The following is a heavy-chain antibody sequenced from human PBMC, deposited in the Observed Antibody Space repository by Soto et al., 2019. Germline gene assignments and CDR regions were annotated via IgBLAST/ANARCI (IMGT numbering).Heavy chain of an antibody. CDR1: GFTFSSYS. V-gene: IGHV3-21*01. J-gene: IGHJ3*02. CDR3: ARVDRWELLAFDI. D-gene: IGHD1-26*01. CDR2: ISSSSSYI. Sequence: GESLKISCAASGFTFSSYSMNWVRQAPGKGLEWVSSISSSSSYIYYADSVKGRFTISRDNAKNSLYLQMNSLRAEDTAVYYCARVDRWELLAFDIWGQGTMVTVSS.